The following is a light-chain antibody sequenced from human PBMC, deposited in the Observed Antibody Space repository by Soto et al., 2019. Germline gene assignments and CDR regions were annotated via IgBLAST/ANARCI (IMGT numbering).Light chain of an antibody. CDR1: SSDVGNYNL. Sequence: QSVLTQPASVSGSPGQSITISCAGSSSDVGNYNLVSWYQQHPGKAPKLMISEVNKRPSGVSNRFSGSKSGNTASLTISGLQAEDVADYYCCSDAGTVAYVFGTGTKVTV. J-gene: IGLJ1*01. V-gene: IGLV2-23*02. CDR3: CSDAGTVAYV. CDR2: EVN.